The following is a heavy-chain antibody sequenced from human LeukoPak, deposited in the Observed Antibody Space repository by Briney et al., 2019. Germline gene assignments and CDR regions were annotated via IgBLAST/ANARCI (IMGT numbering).Heavy chain of an antibody. V-gene: IGHV4-59*01. J-gene: IGHJ5*02. CDR1: GGSISSYY. CDR3: ARGDYVDWFDP. D-gene: IGHD3-10*02. Sequence: SETLSLTCTVSGGSISSYYWSWIRQPPGKGLEWIGYIYYGGSTNYNPSLKSRVTISVDTSKNQFSLKLSSVTAADTAVYYCARGDYVDWFDPWGQGTLVTVSS. CDR2: IYYGGST.